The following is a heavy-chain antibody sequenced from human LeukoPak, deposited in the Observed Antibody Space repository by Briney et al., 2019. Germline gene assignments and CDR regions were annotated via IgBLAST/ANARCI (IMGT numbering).Heavy chain of an antibody. J-gene: IGHJ5*02. D-gene: IGHD6-19*01. Sequence: SVKVSCKASGGTFSSYAISWVRQAPGQGLEWMGRIIPILGIANYAQKFQGRVTITADKSTSTAYMELSSLRSEDTAVYYCACLYSSGGGFDPWGQGTLVTVSS. V-gene: IGHV1-69*04. CDR1: GGTFSSYA. CDR2: IIPILGIA. CDR3: ACLYSSGGGFDP.